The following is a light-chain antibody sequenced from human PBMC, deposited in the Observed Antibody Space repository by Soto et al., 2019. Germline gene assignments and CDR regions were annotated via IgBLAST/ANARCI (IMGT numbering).Light chain of an antibody. CDR2: DAS. J-gene: IGKJ4*01. Sequence: DIQMTQSPSSLSASVGDRVTINCQASQDISNYLNWYQQKPGKAPKLLIYDASNLETGVPSRFRGSGSGTDFTFTSSSMQPEDLATYCCQQYDNRPSPLTFGGGTKVEIK. CDR3: QQYDNRPSPLT. CDR1: QDISNY. V-gene: IGKV1-33*01.